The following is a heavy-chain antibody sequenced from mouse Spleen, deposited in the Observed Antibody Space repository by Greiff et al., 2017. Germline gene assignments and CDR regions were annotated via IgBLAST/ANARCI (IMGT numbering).Heavy chain of an antibody. V-gene: IGHV5-6*01. CDR3: ARHETGYYFDY. CDR2: ISSGGSYT. Sequence: EVKLVESGGDLVKPGGSLKLSCAASGFTFTSYGMSWVRQTPDKSLEWVATISSGGSYTYYPDSVKGRFTISRDKAKNTLYLQMSSLKSEDTAMYYWARHETGYYFDYWGQGTTLTVSS. J-gene: IGHJ2*01. D-gene: IGHD4-1*01. CDR1: GFTFTSYG.